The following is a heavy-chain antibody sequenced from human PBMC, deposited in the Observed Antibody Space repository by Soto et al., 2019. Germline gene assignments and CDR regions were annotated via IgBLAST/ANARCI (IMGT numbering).Heavy chain of an antibody. Sequence: SETLSLTCAVYGGSFSCYYWSWIRQPPGKGLEWIGEINHSGSTNYNPSLKSRVTISVDTSKNQFSLKLSSVTAADTAVYYCARARGWRPFYYYYGMDVWGQGTTVTVSS. CDR2: INHSGST. J-gene: IGHJ6*02. D-gene: IGHD2-15*01. CDR1: GGSFSCYY. V-gene: IGHV4-34*01. CDR3: ARARGWRPFYYYYGMDV.